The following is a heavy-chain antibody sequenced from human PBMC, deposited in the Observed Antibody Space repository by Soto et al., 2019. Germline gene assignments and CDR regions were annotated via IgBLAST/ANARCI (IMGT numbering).Heavy chain of an antibody. CDR3: ARREHIAAPFAWFDP. CDR2: INHSGST. Sequence: PSESDRMTVVVESSVFIGDYWSCNNQPPGKGLEWIGEINHSGSTNYNPSLKSRVTISVDTSKNQFSLKLSSVTAADTAVYYCARREHIAAPFAWFDPGGQGTLVTVS. J-gene: IGHJ5*02. CDR1: SSVFIGDY. D-gene: IGHD6-6*01. V-gene: IGHV4-34*01.